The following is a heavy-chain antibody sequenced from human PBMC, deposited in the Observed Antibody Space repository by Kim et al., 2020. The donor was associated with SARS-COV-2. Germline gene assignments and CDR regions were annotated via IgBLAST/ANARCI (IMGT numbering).Heavy chain of an antibody. J-gene: IGHJ6*02. CDR3: ARGSGSYYSPKKYGMDV. D-gene: IGHD3-10*01. CDR1: GFTFSSYE. V-gene: IGHV3-48*03. CDR2: ISSSGSTI. Sequence: GGSLRLSCAASGFTFSSYEMNWVRQAPGKGLEWVSYISSSGSTIYYADSVKGRFTISRDNAKNSLYLQMNSLRAEDMAVYYCARGSGSYYSPKKYGMDVWGQGTTVTVSS.